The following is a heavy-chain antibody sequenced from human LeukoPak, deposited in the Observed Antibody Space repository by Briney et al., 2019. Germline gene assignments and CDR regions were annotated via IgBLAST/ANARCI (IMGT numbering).Heavy chain of an antibody. CDR3: ARDRGVPRPYCFDQ. CDR2: IHYNGST. CDR1: GGSIRSSSYY. V-gene: IGHV4-39*07. J-gene: IGHJ4*02. D-gene: IGHD3-10*01. Sequence: PSETLSLTCTVSGGSIRSSSYYWGCIRQPPGKGLEWIGSIHYNGSTCYNPSLESRVIMSVDTSKNQFSLKLTSVTAADTAMYYCARDRGVPRPYCFDQWGQGTLVTVSS.